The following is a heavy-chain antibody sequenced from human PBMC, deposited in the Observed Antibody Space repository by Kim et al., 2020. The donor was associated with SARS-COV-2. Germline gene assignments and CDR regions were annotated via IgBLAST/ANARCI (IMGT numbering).Heavy chain of an antibody. CDR1: GFTFSNAW. CDR3: TTSTTNYYFYYGMDV. Sequence: GGSLRHSCAASGFTFSNAWMSWVRQAPGKGLEWVGRIKSKTDGGTTDYAAPVKGRFTISRDDSKNTLYLQMNSLKTEDTAVYYCTTSTTNYYFYYGMDVWGQGTTVTVSS. D-gene: IGHD1-26*01. V-gene: IGHV3-15*01. CDR2: IKSKTDGGTT. J-gene: IGHJ6*02.